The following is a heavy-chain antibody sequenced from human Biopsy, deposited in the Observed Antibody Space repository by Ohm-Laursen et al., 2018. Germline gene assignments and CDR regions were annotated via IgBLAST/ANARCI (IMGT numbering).Heavy chain of an antibody. V-gene: IGHV4-59*02. J-gene: IGHJ2*01. Sequence: SQTLSLTCTVSGGSVSGYYWSWIRQTPGKALEWIGYIYFTGRTSYNPSLKSRVTMSVNTSKKQFSLRLSSVTAADTAVYYCASAGYNPDWNFDLWGRGTRVTVSS. CDR3: ASAGYNPDWNFDL. CDR2: IYFTGRT. CDR1: GGSVSGYY. D-gene: IGHD5-24*01.